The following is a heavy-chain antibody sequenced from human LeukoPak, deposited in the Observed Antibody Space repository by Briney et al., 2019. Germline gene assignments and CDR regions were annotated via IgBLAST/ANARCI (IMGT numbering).Heavy chain of an antibody. J-gene: IGHJ4*02. CDR3: ARDLAIFDY. CDR1: RFTFSDYY. CDR2: ISATGYTV. Sequence: GGSLRLSCEASRFTFSDYYMTWIRQAPGKGLEWVSYISATGYTVFYADSVKGRFTISRDNAKHSLFLEMNSLRAEDPALYYCARDLAIFDYWGQGTLVTVSS. V-gene: IGHV3-11*01.